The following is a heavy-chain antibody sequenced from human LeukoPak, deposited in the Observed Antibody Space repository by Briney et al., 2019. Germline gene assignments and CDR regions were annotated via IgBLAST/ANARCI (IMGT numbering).Heavy chain of an antibody. CDR2: IYYSGST. D-gene: IGHD4-17*01. CDR3: ASLDYGDYIRFDY. V-gene: IGHV4-59*01. Sequence: SETLSLTCTVSGGSISSYYWGWIRQPPGKGLEWIGYIYYSGSTNYNPSLKSRVTISVDTSKKQFSLKLSSVTAADTSVYYCASLDYGDYIRFDYWGQGTLVTVSS. J-gene: IGHJ4*02. CDR1: GGSISSYY.